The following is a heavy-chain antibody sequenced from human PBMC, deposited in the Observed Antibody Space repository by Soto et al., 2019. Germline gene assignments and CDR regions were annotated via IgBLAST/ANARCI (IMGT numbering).Heavy chain of an antibody. Sequence: QVQLQESGPGLVKPSQTLSLTCTVSGGSIRSEDYYWSWIRQPPGKGLEWIGYIYYSGSTHYNPSLMRRVSISVDASKDQLSLKLTSVTAADTAVYYCARDGSSTPYYAGMDVWGQGTTGTVSS. CDR3: ARDGSSTPYYAGMDV. J-gene: IGHJ6*02. V-gene: IGHV4-30-4*01. CDR2: IYYSGST. CDR1: GGSIRSEDYY. D-gene: IGHD2-2*01.